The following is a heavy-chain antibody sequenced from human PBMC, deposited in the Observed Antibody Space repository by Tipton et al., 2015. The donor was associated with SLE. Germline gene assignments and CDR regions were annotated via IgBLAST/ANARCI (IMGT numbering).Heavy chain of an antibody. CDR1: SYSIYNGFY. CDR3: ARRADDYSNWFDP. Sequence: TLSLTCSVSSYSIYNGFYWGWIRQSPGKGLEWIGSIYRSGTAYYNPSLKSRVTISVDTSKNQFSLKLISVTAADAAVYYCARRADDYSNWFDPWGQGTLVTVSS. V-gene: IGHV4-38-2*01. D-gene: IGHD4-11*01. J-gene: IGHJ5*02. CDR2: IYRSGTA.